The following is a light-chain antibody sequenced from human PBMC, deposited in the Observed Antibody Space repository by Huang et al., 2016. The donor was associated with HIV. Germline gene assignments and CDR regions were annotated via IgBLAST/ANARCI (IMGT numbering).Light chain of an antibody. Sequence: EIVMTQSPATLSVSPGERAIVSCRASQSVGTNLAWYQQKAGQAPRLLIYDASTRATSIPARFSGSGSGTEFTLTITSLQSGDFAVYYCHQYKNWPPYTFGQGTKLEIK. V-gene: IGKV3-15*01. CDR2: DAS. CDR1: QSVGTN. J-gene: IGKJ2*01. CDR3: HQYKNWPPYT.